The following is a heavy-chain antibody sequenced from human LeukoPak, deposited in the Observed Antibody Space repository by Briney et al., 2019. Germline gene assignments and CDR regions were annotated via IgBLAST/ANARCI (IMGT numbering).Heavy chain of an antibody. CDR3: ARGGYYYDSSGRWDYMDV. CDR2: INPSGGST. V-gene: IGHV1-46*01. D-gene: IGHD3-22*01. Sequence: ASVKVSCKASGYTFTSYYMHWVRQAPGQGLERMGIINPSGGSTSYAQKFQGRVTMTRDMSTSTVYMELSSLRSEDTAVYYCARGGYYYDSSGRWDYMDVWGKGTTVTVSS. J-gene: IGHJ6*03. CDR1: GYTFTSYY.